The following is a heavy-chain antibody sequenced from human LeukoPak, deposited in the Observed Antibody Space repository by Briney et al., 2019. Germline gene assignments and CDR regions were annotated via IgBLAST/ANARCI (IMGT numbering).Heavy chain of an antibody. CDR3: ARDRLWIEPLDY. V-gene: IGHV4-38-2*02. CDR2: IHHSGRT. Sequence: SETLSLTCTVSGYSISSDYYWGWIRQPPGKGLEWIGSIHHSGRTYYNPSLKSRITISVDTSKNQFSLRLRSVTAADTATYYCARDRLWIEPLDYWGQGTLVIVSS. J-gene: IGHJ4*02. D-gene: IGHD5-18*01. CDR1: GYSISSDYY.